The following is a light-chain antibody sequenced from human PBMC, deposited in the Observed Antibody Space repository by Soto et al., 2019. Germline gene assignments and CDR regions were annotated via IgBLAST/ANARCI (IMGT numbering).Light chain of an antibody. Sequence: QSVLTQPPSASGTPGQRVTISCSGSSFNIGSNSVNWYQHVPGTAPKLLIHSDNQRPSAVAVLFSASTSDTSASLVIRGLQADDDAAYCYSAWDDSLNRLLFGGGTKLTVL. CDR2: SDN. J-gene: IGLJ2*01. CDR1: SFNIGSNS. V-gene: IGLV1-44*01. CDR3: SAWDDSLNRLL.